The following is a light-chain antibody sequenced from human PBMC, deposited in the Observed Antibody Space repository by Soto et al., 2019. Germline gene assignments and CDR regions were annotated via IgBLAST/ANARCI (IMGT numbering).Light chain of an antibody. Sequence: EIVMTQSPATLSVSPGERATLSCRASQSVSSNLAWYQQKPGQAPRLLIYGASNRATGIPARFSGSGSGTEFTLTISILQSEDFAVYYCQQYNNWPPWIAFGQGTRLEIK. CDR2: GAS. CDR3: QQYNNWPPWIA. V-gene: IGKV3-15*01. CDR1: QSVSSN. J-gene: IGKJ5*01.